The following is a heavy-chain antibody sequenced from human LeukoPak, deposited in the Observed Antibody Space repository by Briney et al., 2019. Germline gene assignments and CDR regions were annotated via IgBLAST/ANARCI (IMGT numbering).Heavy chain of an antibody. Sequence: GESLKISCKGSGSSFTSYWIGWVRQMPGKGLEWMGIIYPGDSDTRYSPSFQGQVTISADKSISTAYLQWSSLKASDTAMYYCGRQRCSSTSCYFDAFDIWGQGTMVTVSS. V-gene: IGHV5-51*01. J-gene: IGHJ3*02. CDR2: IYPGDSDT. CDR1: GSSFTSYW. CDR3: GRQRCSSTSCYFDAFDI. D-gene: IGHD2-2*01.